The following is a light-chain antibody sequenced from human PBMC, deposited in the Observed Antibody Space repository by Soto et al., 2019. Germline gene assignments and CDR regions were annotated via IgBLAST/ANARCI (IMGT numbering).Light chain of an antibody. CDR2: GTS. CDR3: QNFSPSLT. J-gene: IGKJ5*01. V-gene: IGKV3-20*01. CDR1: QSVSSGF. Sequence: EIGLTQSPGTLSLSPGERATLSCSASQSVSSGFLAWYQQKPGQAPSLLIYGTSTRATGTPDRFSGSGSGTDFTLSITRLETEDFAGYYCQNFSPSLTSGQGTRLEIK.